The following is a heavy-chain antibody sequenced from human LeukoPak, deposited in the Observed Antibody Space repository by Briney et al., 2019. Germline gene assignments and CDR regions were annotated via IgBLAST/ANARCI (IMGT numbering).Heavy chain of an antibody. Sequence: SETLSLTCSVSGASLSRYYWIWIRQPPGKGLEWIGYISYSGSPRYNPSLKSRVTMSVDTSKNQVSLKLSSVIAADTAVYYCAKGYGGYVGWFDPWGQGTLVTVSS. D-gene: IGHD4-17*01. CDR1: GASLSRYY. CDR3: AKGYGGYVGWFDP. J-gene: IGHJ5*02. V-gene: IGHV4-59*01. CDR2: ISYSGSP.